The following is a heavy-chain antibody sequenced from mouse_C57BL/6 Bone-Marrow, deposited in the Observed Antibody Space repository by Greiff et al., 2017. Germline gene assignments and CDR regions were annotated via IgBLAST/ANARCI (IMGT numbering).Heavy chain of an antibody. J-gene: IGHJ2*01. D-gene: IGHD6-1*01. V-gene: IGHV1-55*01. CDR2: IYPTSGRT. CDR3: ARAGPLRRSVDY. Sequence: VQLQQPGAELVKPGASVKMSCKASGYTFTSYWITWVKQRPGQGLEWIGDIYPTSGRTNYNEKFKSKAILTVDTSSNTAYMQLSSLTSEDAAVFYCARAGPLRRSVDYWGKGTTLTVSS. CDR1: GYTFTSYW.